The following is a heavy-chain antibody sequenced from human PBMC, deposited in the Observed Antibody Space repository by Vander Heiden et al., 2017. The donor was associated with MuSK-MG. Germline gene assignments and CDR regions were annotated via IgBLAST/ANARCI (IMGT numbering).Heavy chain of an antibody. CDR2: IKSKTDGGTT. J-gene: IGHJ4*02. CDR1: GFPFSNAW. D-gene: IGHD3-22*01. Sequence: EVQLVESGGGSVKPGGSLRLSCAASGFPFSNAWMSWVRQAPGKGLEWVGRIKSKTDGGTTDYAAPVKGRFTISRDDSKNTLYLQMNSLKTEDTAVYYCTTDKGHYYDSSRHWGQGTLVTVSS. CDR3: TTDKGHYYDSSRH. V-gene: IGHV3-15*01.